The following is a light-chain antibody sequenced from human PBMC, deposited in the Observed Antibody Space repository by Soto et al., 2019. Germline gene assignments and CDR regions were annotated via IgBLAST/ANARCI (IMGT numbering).Light chain of an antibody. CDR1: SSDVGAYNY. V-gene: IGLV2-8*01. CDR2: EVS. CDR3: TSYAGTYSFFYV. Sequence: QSVRNQPPSASGAPGQSVTISCTGTSSDVGAYNYVSWYQQLPGKAPKLIIYEVSKRPSGVPDRFSGSKSGNTASLTVSGLQAEDEADYYCTSYAGTYSFFYVFGTGTKVTVL. J-gene: IGLJ1*01.